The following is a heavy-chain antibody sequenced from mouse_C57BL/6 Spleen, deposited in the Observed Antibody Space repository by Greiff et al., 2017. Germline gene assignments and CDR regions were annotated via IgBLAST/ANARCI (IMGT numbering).Heavy chain of an antibody. V-gene: IGHV1-20*01. CDR1: GYSFTGYF. CDR2: INPYNGDT. J-gene: IGHJ2*01. CDR3: ARKGYLDY. Sequence: VHVKQSGPELVKPGDSVKISCKASGYSFTGYFMNWVMQSHGKSLEWIGRINPYNGDTFYNQKFKGKATLTVDKSSSTAHMELRSLTSEDSAVYYCARKGYLDYWGQGTTLTVAS.